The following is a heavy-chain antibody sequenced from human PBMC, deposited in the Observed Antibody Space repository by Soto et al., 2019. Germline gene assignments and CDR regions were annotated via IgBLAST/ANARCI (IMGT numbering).Heavy chain of an antibody. V-gene: IGHV3-43*01. CDR1: GFTFDDYT. CDR3: AKDRRRWGLDAFDI. J-gene: IGHJ3*02. CDR2: ISWDGGST. D-gene: IGHD4-17*01. Sequence: GGSLRLSCAVFGFTFDDYTIHRVRQAPGKGLEWVSLISWDGGSTYYADSVKGRFTISRDNSKNSLYLQMNSLRTEDTALYYCAKDRRRWGLDAFDIWGQGTMVTVSS.